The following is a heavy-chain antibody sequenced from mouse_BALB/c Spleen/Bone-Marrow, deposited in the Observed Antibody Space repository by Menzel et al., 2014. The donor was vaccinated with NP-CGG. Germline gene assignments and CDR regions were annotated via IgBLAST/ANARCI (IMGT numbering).Heavy chain of an antibody. CDR2: FYPGNGDT. CDR1: GYTFTSYN. V-gene: IGHV1-12*01. J-gene: IGHJ3*01. Sequence: LQQSGAELVKPGASVKMSCKASGYTFTSYNMHWLKQTPGQGLEWIGAFYPGNGDTSYNQKFKGKATLTADKSSGTVYMQLSSLTFKDSAVYYCARSEYGNYPWFTYWGQGTLVTVSA. CDR3: ARSEYGNYPWFTY. D-gene: IGHD2-1*01.